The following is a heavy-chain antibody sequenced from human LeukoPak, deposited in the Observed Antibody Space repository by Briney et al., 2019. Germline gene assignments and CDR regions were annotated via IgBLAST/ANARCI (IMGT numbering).Heavy chain of an antibody. J-gene: IGHJ6*02. CDR3: AKGQWLEGNYYYYGMDV. Sequence: PGGSLRLSCAASGFTFSSYAMSWVRQAPGKGLEWVSTISGSGGSTYYADSVKGRFTISRDNSKNTLYLQMNSLRAEDTAVYYCAKGQWLEGNYYYYGMDVWGQGTTVTVSS. V-gene: IGHV3-23*01. D-gene: IGHD6-19*01. CDR1: GFTFSSYA. CDR2: ISGSGGST.